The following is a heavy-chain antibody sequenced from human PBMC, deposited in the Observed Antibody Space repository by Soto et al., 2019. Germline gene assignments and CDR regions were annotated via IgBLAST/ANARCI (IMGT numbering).Heavy chain of an antibody. Sequence: EVQLVESGGGLVQPGGSLRLSCAASGFTFSSYSMNWVRQAPGKGLEWVSYISSSSSTIYYADSVKGRFTIARDNAKNPQYLQMNSQRAEDTAVYYCARTRGALRYFDLWGRGTLVTVSS. J-gene: IGHJ2*01. CDR3: ARTRGALRYFDL. CDR2: ISSSSSTI. V-gene: IGHV3-48*01. D-gene: IGHD1-26*01. CDR1: GFTFSSYS.